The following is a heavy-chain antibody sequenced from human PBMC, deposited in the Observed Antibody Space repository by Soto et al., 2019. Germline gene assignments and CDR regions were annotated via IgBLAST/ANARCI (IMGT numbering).Heavy chain of an antibody. D-gene: IGHD3-3*01. Sequence: GSSVQVSCKASGYTFTSYGISWVRQAPGQGLEWMGWISAYNGNTNYAQKLQGRVTMTTDTSTSTAYMELRSLRSDDTAVYYCARDAYYDFWSGYFYHYYYGMDVWGQGTTVTVSS. CDR2: ISAYNGNT. CDR1: GYTFTSYG. V-gene: IGHV1-18*01. CDR3: ARDAYYDFWSGYFYHYYYGMDV. J-gene: IGHJ6*02.